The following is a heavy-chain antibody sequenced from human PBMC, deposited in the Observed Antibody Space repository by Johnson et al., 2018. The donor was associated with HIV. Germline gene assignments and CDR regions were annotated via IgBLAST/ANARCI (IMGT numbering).Heavy chain of an antibody. J-gene: IGHJ3*01. Sequence: VQLVESGGGLIQPGGSLRLSCAASGFTVSSNYMSWVRQAPGKGLEWVSEIYSGGSTYYADSVKGRFIISRDSSKNTLYLKMNSRRVEDTAVYYCARALSRFGVSDAFDVWGQGTMVTVSS. CDR3: ARALSRFGVSDAFDV. CDR2: IYSGGST. CDR1: GFTVSSNY. D-gene: IGHD3-10*01. V-gene: IGHV3-53*01.